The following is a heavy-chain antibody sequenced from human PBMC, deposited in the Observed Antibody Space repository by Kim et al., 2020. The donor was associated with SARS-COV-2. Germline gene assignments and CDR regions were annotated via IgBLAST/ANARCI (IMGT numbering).Heavy chain of an antibody. CDR2: ISSSGSTI. CDR1: GFTFSSYE. D-gene: IGHD3-3*01. V-gene: IGHV3-48*03. Sequence: GGSLRLSCAASGFTFSSYEMNWVRQAPGKGLEWVSYISSSGSTIYYADSVKGRFTISRYNAKNSLYLQMNSLRAEDTAVYYCARAPGYDFWSGYAFDYWGQGTLVTVSS. J-gene: IGHJ4*02. CDR3: ARAPGYDFWSGYAFDY.